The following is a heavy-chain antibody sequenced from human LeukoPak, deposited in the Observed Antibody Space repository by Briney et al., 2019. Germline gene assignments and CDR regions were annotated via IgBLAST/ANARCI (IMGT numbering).Heavy chain of an antibody. J-gene: IGHJ4*02. D-gene: IGHD2-2*01. CDR2: INPNDGDT. CDR3: ARANFLYCSSSTCLFDY. CDR1: GYTFTDYC. V-gene: IGHV1-2*02. Sequence: ASVKVSCKASGYTFTDYCMHWVRQAPGQGFEWMGWINPNDGDTNYAQKFQGRVTMTRDTSISTAHMEVSRLRSDDTAVYYCARANFLYCSSSTCLFDYWGQGTLVTVSS.